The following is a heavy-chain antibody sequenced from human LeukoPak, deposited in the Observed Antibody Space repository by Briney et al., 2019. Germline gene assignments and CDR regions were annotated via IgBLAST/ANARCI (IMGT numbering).Heavy chain of an antibody. Sequence: SETLSLTCTVSGVSISSGSYYWSWIRQPAGKGLEWIGRIYTSGSTNYNPSLKSRVTISVDTSKNQFSLKLSSVTAADTAVYYCASSQHWNTGVVDYWGQGTLVTVSS. CDR1: GVSISSGSYY. J-gene: IGHJ4*02. CDR2: IYTSGST. D-gene: IGHD1-1*01. V-gene: IGHV4-61*02. CDR3: ASSQHWNTGVVDY.